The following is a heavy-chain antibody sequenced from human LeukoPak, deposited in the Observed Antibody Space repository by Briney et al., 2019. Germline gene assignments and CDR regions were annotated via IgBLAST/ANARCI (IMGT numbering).Heavy chain of an antibody. CDR1: GFTLSSYG. CDR2: ISYDGSNK. J-gene: IGHJ4*02. CDR3: AKLGVVGANYFDY. D-gene: IGHD1-26*01. Sequence: PGGSLRLSCAASGFTLSSYGMHWVRQASGKGLEWVAAISYDGSNKYYADSVKGRFTISRDDSKNTLYLQMNSLRAEDTAVYYCAKLGVVGANYFDYWGQGTLVTVSS. V-gene: IGHV3-30*18.